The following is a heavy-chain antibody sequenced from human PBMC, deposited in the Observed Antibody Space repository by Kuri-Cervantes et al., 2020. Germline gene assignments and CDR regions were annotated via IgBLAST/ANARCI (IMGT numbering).Heavy chain of an antibody. Sequence: ASVKVSCKVSGYTLTELSMHWVRQAPGKGLEWMGWISAYNGNTNYAQKLQGRVTMTTDTSTSTAYMELRSLRSDDTAVYYCARDRALGYSLDYWGQGTLVTVSS. J-gene: IGHJ4*02. CDR3: ARDRALGYSLDY. CDR2: ISAYNGNT. CDR1: GYTLTELS. V-gene: IGHV1-18*01. D-gene: IGHD6-13*01.